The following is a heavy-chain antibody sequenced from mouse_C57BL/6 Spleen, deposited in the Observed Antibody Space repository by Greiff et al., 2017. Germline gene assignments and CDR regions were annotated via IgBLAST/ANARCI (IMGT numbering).Heavy chain of an antibody. CDR2: IYPRRGNT. V-gene: IGHV1-81*01. CDR3: ERSGITTVVSYYYAMDH. CDR1: GYTFTSYG. J-gene: IGHJ4*01. D-gene: IGHD1-1*01. Sequence: VQLQQSGAELARPGASVKLSCKASGYTFTSYGISWVKQRTGQGLEWIGGIYPRRGNTYYNEKFKGKATLTADKSSSTPYMELRSLQSVDAAVYFCERSGITTVVSYYYAMDHWGHRNAVTGSS.